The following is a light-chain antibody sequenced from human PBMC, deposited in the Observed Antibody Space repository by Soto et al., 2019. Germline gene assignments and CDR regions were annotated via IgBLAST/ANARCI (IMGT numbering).Light chain of an antibody. CDR2: LNSDGSH. J-gene: IGLJ2*01. Sequence: QLVLTQSPSASASLGASVKLTCTLSSGHSSYAIAWHQQQPEKGPRYLMKLNSDGSHSKGDGIPDRVSGSSSGAERYLTISSLQSEDEADYYCQTWGTGIRVVGGGTKLTVL. V-gene: IGLV4-69*01. CDR3: QTWGTGIRV. CDR1: SGHSSYA.